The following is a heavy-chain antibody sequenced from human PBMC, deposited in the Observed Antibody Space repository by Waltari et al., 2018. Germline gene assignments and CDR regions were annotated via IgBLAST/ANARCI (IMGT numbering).Heavy chain of an antibody. CDR3: ARRDYCSGGSCYSYAEYFQH. CDR2: IYYRGRT. D-gene: IGHD2-15*01. V-gene: IGHV4-39*01. Sequence: QLQLQESGPGLVKPSETLSLTCTVSGGSISSSSYYWGWIRQPPGKGLEWIGSIYYRGRTYYNPSLKSRVTISGDTAKNQFSLKLSFVTAADTAVYYCARRDYCSGGSCYSYAEYFQHWGQGTLVTVSS. CDR1: GGSISSSSYY. J-gene: IGHJ1*01.